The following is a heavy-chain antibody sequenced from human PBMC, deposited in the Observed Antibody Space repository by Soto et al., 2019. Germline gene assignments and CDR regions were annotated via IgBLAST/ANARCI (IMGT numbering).Heavy chain of an antibody. D-gene: IGHD3-3*01. CDR1: GGSISSSNW. CDR3: AREVDFYDFWSGYRVYYGMDV. Sequence: PSETLSLTCAVSGGSISSSNWWSWVRQPPGKGLEWIGEIYHSGSTNYNPSLKSRVTISVDKSKNQFSLKLSSVTAADTAVYYCAREVDFYDFWSGYRVYYGMDVWGQGTTVTVS. V-gene: IGHV4-4*02. CDR2: IYHSGST. J-gene: IGHJ6*02.